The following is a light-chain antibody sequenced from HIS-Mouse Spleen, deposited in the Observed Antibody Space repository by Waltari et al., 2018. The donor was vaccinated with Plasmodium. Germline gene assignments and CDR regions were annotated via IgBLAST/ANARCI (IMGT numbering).Light chain of an antibody. J-gene: IGKJ1*01. CDR1: QSVSSN. Sequence: RATLSCRASQSVSSNLAWYQQKPGQAPRLLIYGASTRATGIPARFSGSGSGTEFTLTISSLQSEDFAVYYCQQYNNWPPWTFGQGTKVEIK. CDR3: QQYNNWPPWT. CDR2: GAS. V-gene: IGKV3-15*01.